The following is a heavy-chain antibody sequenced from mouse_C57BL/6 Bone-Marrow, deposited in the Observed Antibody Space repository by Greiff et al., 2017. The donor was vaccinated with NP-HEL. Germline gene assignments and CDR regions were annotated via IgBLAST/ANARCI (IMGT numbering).Heavy chain of an antibody. V-gene: IGHV1-81*01. J-gene: IGHJ2*01. CDR3: ASYDGYWGSDY. CDR1: GYTFTSYG. CDR2: IYPRSGNT. Sequence: VQLQQSGAELARPGASVKLSCKASGYTFTSYGISWVKQRTGQGLEWIGEIYPRSGNTYYNEKFKGKATLTADKSSSKAYMELRSLTSEDSAVYFCASYDGYWGSDYWGQGTTLTVSS. D-gene: IGHD2-3*01.